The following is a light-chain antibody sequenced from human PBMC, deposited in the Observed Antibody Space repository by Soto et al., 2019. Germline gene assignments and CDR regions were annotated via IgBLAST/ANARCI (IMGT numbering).Light chain of an antibody. CDR3: QQYNNWPKT. CDR2: GAS. V-gene: IGKV3-15*01. Sequence: EIVMTPSPATLSVSPGEKAPPSGRASQSVSSNLAWYQQKPGQAPRLLIYGASTRATGIPARFSGSGSGTEFTLTISSLQSEDFAVYYCQQYNNWPKTFGQGTKV. CDR1: QSVSSN. J-gene: IGKJ1*01.